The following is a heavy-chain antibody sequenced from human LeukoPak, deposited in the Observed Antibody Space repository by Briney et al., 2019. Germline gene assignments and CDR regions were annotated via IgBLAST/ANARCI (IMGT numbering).Heavy chain of an antibody. D-gene: IGHD6-19*01. CDR3: ARTDGGSGWYRLAFDY. J-gene: IGHJ4*02. V-gene: IGHV1-69*13. Sequence: ASVKVSCKASGGTFSSYAISWVRQAPGQGLEWMGGIIPIFGTANYAQKFQGRVTITADESTSTAYMELSSLRSEDTAVYYCARTDGGSGWYRLAFDYWGQGTLVTVSS. CDR1: GGTFSSYA. CDR2: IIPIFGTA.